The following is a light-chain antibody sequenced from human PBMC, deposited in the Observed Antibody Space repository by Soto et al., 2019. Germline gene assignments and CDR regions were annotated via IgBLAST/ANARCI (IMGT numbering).Light chain of an antibody. V-gene: IGKV1-8*01. J-gene: IGKJ4*01. CDR2: AAS. CDR1: QGISSY. Sequence: AILMTQSPSSFSASTGDTVTITCRASQGISSYLAWYQQKPGKAPKVLIYAASTLQSGVPSRFRGSGSGTEFTLTRSSLQSEDFATYYCQQYYSYPLTFGGGTKVEIK. CDR3: QQYYSYPLT.